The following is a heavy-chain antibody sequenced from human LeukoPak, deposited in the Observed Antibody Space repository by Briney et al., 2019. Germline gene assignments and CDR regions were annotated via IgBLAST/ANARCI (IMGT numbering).Heavy chain of an antibody. Sequence: PGGSLRLSCTPSGFIFDIYAMHWVRQAPGKGLEWVALISYDGGNENYADSVKGRFTISRDNSKNTLFLQMDSLRADDTAVHYCARDPPFSSGWSQNFFDFWGQGTPVTVSS. J-gene: IGHJ4*02. CDR3: ARDPPFSSGWSQNFFDF. CDR1: GFIFDIYA. CDR2: ISYDGGNE. V-gene: IGHV3-30*14. D-gene: IGHD6-19*01.